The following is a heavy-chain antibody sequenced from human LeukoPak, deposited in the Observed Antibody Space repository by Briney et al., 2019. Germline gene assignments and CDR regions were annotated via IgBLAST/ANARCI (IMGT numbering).Heavy chain of an antibody. CDR2: IKEDGSEK. J-gene: IGHJ3*02. V-gene: IGHV3-7*01. D-gene: IGHD2-8*01. CDR3: VMGGAFDI. Sequence: PGGSPRLSCAASGFTFSTHWMSWVRQAPGKGLEWVANIKEDGSEKYYVDSVKGRFTISRDNAKNSPYLQMNSLRAEDTAVYYCVMGGAFDIWGQGTMVTVSS. CDR1: GFTFSTHW.